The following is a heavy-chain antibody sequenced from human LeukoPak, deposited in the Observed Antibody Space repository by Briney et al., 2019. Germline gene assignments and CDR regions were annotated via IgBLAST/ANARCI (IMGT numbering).Heavy chain of an antibody. CDR2: ISSSGSTT. Sequence: GGSLRLSCAASGFTFNTYEMNWVRQAPGKGLEWVSYISSSGSTTYYADSVKGRFTVSRDNARNSLFLQMNSLRAEDTAVYYCAIDSNIVGATYYFDYWGQGTLVNVSS. CDR3: AIDSNIVGATYYFDY. J-gene: IGHJ4*02. D-gene: IGHD1-26*01. CDR1: GFTFNTYE. V-gene: IGHV3-48*03.